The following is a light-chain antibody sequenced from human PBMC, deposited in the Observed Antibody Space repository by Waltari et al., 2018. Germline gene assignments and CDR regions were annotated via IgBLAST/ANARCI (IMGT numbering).Light chain of an antibody. CDR3: NSRNISGNHDYL. CDR2: GKN. Sequence: SSELTQDPAVSVALGQTVTITCQGDSLRSYYASWYQQKPGQAPVLVMYGKNDRPSGIPDRFSGSTSGNTASLTITGAQAEDEADYYCNSRNISGNHDYLFGLGTKVTVL. CDR1: SLRSYY. J-gene: IGLJ1*01. V-gene: IGLV3-19*01.